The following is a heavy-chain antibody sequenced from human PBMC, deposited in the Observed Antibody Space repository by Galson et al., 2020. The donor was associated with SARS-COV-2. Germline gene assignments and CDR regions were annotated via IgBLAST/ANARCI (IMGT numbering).Heavy chain of an antibody. CDR3: AKPTSTRQNSTSYNY. Sequence: GGSLRLSCAASGFTFTTYAMTWVRQAPGKGLECVSTISASLGSTYYADSVRGRFTISRDNSKNTLFLQMNSLRAEDTAVYYCAKPTSTRQNSTSYNYWGQGTLVTVSS. J-gene: IGHJ4*02. CDR2: ISASLGST. CDR1: GFTFTTYA. D-gene: IGHD6-6*01. V-gene: IGHV3-23*01.